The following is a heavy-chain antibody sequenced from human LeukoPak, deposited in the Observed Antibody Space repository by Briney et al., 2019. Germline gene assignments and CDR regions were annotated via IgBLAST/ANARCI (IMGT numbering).Heavy chain of an antibody. V-gene: IGHV5-51*01. D-gene: IGHD3-10*01. CDR1: GYTFTSYW. J-gene: IGHJ3*02. Sequence: GESLKISCKGSGYTFTSYWIGWVRQMPGKGLEWMGIIYPGDSDTRYSPSFQGQVTTSVDRSITPAYLQWSSLKASDTAIYYCARKTGGSGTYKGVFDIWGQGTMVTVSS. CDR2: IYPGDSDT. CDR3: ARKTGGSGTYKGVFDI.